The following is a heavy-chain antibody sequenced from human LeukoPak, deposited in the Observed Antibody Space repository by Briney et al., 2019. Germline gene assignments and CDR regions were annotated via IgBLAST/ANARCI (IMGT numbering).Heavy chain of an antibody. D-gene: IGHD3-10*01. CDR3: ATYGSGNYYYYGMDV. CDR1: GFTFSSYA. CDR2: ISGSGGST. V-gene: IGHV3-23*01. J-gene: IGHJ6*02. Sequence: GGSLRLSCAASGFTFSSYAMSWVRQAPGKGLEWVSAISGSGGSTYYADSVKGRFTISRDNSKNTLYPQMNSLRAEDTAVYYCATYGSGNYYYYGMDVWGQGTTVTVSS.